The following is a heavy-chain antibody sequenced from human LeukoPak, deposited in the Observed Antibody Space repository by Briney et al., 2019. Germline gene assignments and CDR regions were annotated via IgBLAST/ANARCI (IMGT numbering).Heavy chain of an antibody. CDR3: AKDIDASIAAAGYFDY. D-gene: IGHD6-13*01. Sequence: TGGSLRLSCAASGFTFDDYAMHWVRQAPGKGLGWVSGISWNSGSIGYADSVKGRFTISRDNAKNALYLQMNSLRAEDTALCYCAKDIDASIAAAGYFDYWGQGTLVTVSS. J-gene: IGHJ4*02. V-gene: IGHV3-9*01. CDR2: ISWNSGSI. CDR1: GFTFDDYA.